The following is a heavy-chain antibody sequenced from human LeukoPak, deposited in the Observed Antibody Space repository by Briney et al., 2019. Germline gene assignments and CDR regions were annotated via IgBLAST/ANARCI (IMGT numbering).Heavy chain of an antibody. CDR3: ARDQTYYYDSSGYYFDY. CDR1: SGSISSGSYY. Sequence: SQTLSLTRTVSSGSISSGSYYWSWIRQPAGKGLEWIGRIYTSGSTNYNPSLKSRVTISVDTSKNQFSLKLSSVTAADTAVYYCARDQTYYYDSSGYYFDYWGQGTLVTVSS. V-gene: IGHV4-61*02. J-gene: IGHJ4*02. CDR2: IYTSGST. D-gene: IGHD3-22*01.